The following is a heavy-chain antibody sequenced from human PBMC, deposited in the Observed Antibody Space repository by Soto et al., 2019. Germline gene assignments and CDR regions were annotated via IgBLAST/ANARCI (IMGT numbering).Heavy chain of an antibody. J-gene: IGHJ4*02. Sequence: QVQLQQWGAGLLKPSETLSLTCDVYGGSFSGYYWSWIRQSPGKGLEWIGEITHSGSTNYNSSLKSRVTISVDTSKNQFSLKLSSVTAADTAVYYCARGRTLRYWGQGTLVTVSS. CDR2: ITHSGST. CDR3: ARGRTLRY. CDR1: GGSFSGYY. V-gene: IGHV4-34*02.